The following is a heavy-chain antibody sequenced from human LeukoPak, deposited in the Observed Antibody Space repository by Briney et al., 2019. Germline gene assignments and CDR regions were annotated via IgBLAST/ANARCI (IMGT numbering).Heavy chain of an antibody. CDR3: TSPIGYCGGGGTLGPLCDL. CDR1: GFTFSGSA. Sequence: PGGSLRLSCAASGFTFSGSAMHWVRQASGKGLEWVGRTRSKANSYATAYAASVKGRFTISRDDSKNTAYLQMNSLKTEDTAVYYCTSPIGYCGGGGTLGPLCDLWGRGTLVTVSS. CDR2: TRSKANSYAT. V-gene: IGHV3-73*01. J-gene: IGHJ2*01. D-gene: IGHD2-15*01.